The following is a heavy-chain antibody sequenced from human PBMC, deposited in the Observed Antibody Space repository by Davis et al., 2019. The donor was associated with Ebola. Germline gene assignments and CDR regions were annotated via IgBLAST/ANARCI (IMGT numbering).Heavy chain of an antibody. V-gene: IGHV4-34*01. CDR1: GGSFSGYY. D-gene: IGHD5-18*01. Sequence: MPGGSLRLSCAVYGGSFSGYYWSWIRQPPGKGLEWIGETNDSGSTNYNPSLKSRVTISVDTSKNQFSLRLSSVTAADTAVYYCARGRLIGGYTYGYYNYWGQGTLVTVSS. CDR3: ARGRLIGGYTYGYYNY. CDR2: TNDSGST. J-gene: IGHJ4*02.